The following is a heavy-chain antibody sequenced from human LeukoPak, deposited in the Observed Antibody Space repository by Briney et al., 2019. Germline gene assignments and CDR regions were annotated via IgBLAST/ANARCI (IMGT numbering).Heavy chain of an antibody. J-gene: IGHJ4*02. CDR3: ARQVDSTMALPDY. CDR2: ISAYNGNT. CDR1: VYTLANYG. D-gene: IGHD3-10*01. V-gene: IGHV1-18*01. Sequence: ASVTVSLMASVYTLANYGVTWVRPPRGQGREWMGWISAYNGNTNYAQKLQGRVTMTTDTSTSTAYMELRSLRSDDTAVYYCARQVDSTMALPDYWGQGTLVTVSP.